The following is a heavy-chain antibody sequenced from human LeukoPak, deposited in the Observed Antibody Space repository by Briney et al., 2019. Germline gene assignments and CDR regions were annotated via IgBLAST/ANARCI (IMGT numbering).Heavy chain of an antibody. CDR2: IDHTGST. D-gene: IGHD6-13*01. Sequence: SETLSLTCSVSGDSISMYYWNWIRQSPGKGLEWIGYIDHTGSTNYNPSLNSRVTISRDTSTNHFSLKLSSVTAADTAVYFCARGRVSSSSWQSVYYYYLYMDVWGKGSTVTVSS. CDR1: GDSISMYY. J-gene: IGHJ6*03. V-gene: IGHV4-59*01. CDR3: ARGRVSSSSWQSVYYYYLYMDV.